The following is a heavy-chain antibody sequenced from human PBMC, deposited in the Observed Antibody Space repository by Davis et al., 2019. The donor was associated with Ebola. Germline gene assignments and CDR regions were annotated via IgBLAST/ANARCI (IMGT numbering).Heavy chain of an antibody. CDR3: VRQSIVAPETLYYNYDVDV. D-gene: IGHD6-13*01. V-gene: IGHV4-59*05. CDR1: GGSFSGYY. J-gene: IGHJ6*04. CDR2: VYYTGGT. Sequence: SETLSLTCAVYGGSFSGYYWGWIRQPPGKGLEWIGSVYYTGGTYYNPSLESRVTISVDTSRNQFSLNLNSVTAADTAIYYCVRQSIVAPETLYYNYDVDVWGKGTTVAVSS.